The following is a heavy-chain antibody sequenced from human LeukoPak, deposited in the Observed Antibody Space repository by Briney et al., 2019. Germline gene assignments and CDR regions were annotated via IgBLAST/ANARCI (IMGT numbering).Heavy chain of an antibody. J-gene: IGHJ6*03. D-gene: IGHD6-6*01. CDR3: AKRRLPYSSSSEMPHYYYYMDV. CDR2: ISSSSSTI. Sequence: GGSLRLSCAASGFTFSSYGMHWVRQAPGKGLEWVSYISSSSSTIYYADSVKGRFTISRDNAKNSPYLQMNSLRAEDTAVYYCAKRRLPYSSSSEMPHYYYYMDVWGKGTTVTVSS. V-gene: IGHV3-48*04. CDR1: GFTFSSYG.